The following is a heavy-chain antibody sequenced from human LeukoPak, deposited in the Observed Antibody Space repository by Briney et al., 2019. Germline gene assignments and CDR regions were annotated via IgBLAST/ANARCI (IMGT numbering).Heavy chain of an antibody. D-gene: IGHD3-22*01. CDR3: AHRRDSSGYQYRYWFAP. V-gene: IGHV2-5*02. J-gene: IGHJ5*02. CDR2: INWDDQK. Sequence: SGPTLLKPTQTLTLTCTFSGFSLTTSGVGVGWIRQPPGKALEWLALINWDDQKVYSPSLQSRLSITKDTSKNQVVLTMTNVDPVDTATYYCAHRRDSSGYQYRYWFAPWGQGTLVTVSS. CDR1: GFSLTTSGVG.